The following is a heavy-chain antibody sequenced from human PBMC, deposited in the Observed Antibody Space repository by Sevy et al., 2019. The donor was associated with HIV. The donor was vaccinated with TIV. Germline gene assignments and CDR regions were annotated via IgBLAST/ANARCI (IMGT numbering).Heavy chain of an antibody. CDR2: LKKDGSEK. Sequence: GGSLRLSCAASGFTFSRYWMSWVRLAPGKGLEWVANLKKDGSEKYYVDSVKGRFTISRDNAKNSLYLQMNSLRAEDTALYYCATDCSSTNCLWGLDVWGQGTTVTVSS. V-gene: IGHV3-7*03. CDR1: GFTFSRYW. J-gene: IGHJ6*02. CDR3: ATDCSSTNCLWGLDV. D-gene: IGHD2-2*01.